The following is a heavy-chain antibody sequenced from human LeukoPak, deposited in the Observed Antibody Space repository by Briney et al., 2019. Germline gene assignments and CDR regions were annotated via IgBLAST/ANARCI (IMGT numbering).Heavy chain of an antibody. V-gene: IGHV3-23*01. CDR1: GFTFSSYA. CDR2: ISGSGGST. CDR3: AKEPYSSSWYFDY. Sequence: GGSLRLSCAASGFTFSSYAMSWVRQAPGKGLEWVSAISGSGGSTYCADSVKGRFTISRDNSKNTLYLQMDSLRAEDTAVYYCAKEPYSSSWYFDYWGQGTLVTVSP. J-gene: IGHJ4*02. D-gene: IGHD6-13*01.